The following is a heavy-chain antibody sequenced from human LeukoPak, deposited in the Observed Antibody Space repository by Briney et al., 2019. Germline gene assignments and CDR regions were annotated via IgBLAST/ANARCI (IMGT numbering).Heavy chain of an antibody. CDR1: GFTFSSYS. CDR2: ISSSSSYI. Sequence: GGSLRLSCAASGFTFSSYSMNWVRQAPGKGLEWVSSISSSSSYIYYADSVKGRFTISRNNAKNSLYLQMNSLRAEDTAVYYCARGEANPYGSESNLDYWGQGTLVTVSS. CDR3: ARGEANPYGSESNLDY. J-gene: IGHJ4*02. V-gene: IGHV3-21*01. D-gene: IGHD3-10*01.